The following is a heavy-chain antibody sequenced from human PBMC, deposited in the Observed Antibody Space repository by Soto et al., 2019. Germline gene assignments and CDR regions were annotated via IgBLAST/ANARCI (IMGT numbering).Heavy chain of an antibody. V-gene: IGHV3-21*01. Sequence: EVQLVESGGGLVKPGGSLRLSCAASGFTFSSYSMNWVRQAPGKGLEWVSSISSSSFSINYADSVKGRFSISRDNAQNSLHLQMNNLRAEDTAVYYCARNESSNIYGMDVWGQGTTFTVSS. D-gene: IGHD6-6*01. J-gene: IGHJ6*02. CDR1: GFTFSSYS. CDR2: ISSSSFSI. CDR3: ARNESSNIYGMDV.